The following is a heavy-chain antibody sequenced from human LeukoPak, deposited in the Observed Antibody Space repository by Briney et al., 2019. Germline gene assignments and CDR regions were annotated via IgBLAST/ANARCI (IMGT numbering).Heavy chain of an antibody. CDR3: ARASYCGGDCYFDAFDI. CDR2: ISYDGSNK. D-gene: IGHD2-21*02. CDR1: GFTFSSYA. V-gene: IGHV3-30*04. Sequence: GRSLRLSCAASGFTFSSYAMHWVRRAPGKGLEWVAVISYDGSNKYYADSVKGRFTISRDNSKNTLYLQMNSLRAEDTAVYYCARASYCGGDCYFDAFDIWGQGTMVTVSS. J-gene: IGHJ3*02.